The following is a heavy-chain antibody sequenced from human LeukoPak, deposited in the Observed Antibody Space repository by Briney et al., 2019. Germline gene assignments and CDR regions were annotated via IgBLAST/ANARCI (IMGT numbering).Heavy chain of an antibody. V-gene: IGHV4-39*07. CDR1: GGSINSPSHY. CDR3: ARDVAVAGTGIDY. CDR2: INYSWNT. D-gene: IGHD6-19*01. J-gene: IGHJ4*02. Sequence: SETLSLTCSVSGGSINSPSHYWGWVRQPPGKGLEWIGTINYSWNTYYNPSLKSRVTISVDPSKNQFSLKLTSVTAADTAVYYCARDVAVAGTGIDYWGQGTLVTVSS.